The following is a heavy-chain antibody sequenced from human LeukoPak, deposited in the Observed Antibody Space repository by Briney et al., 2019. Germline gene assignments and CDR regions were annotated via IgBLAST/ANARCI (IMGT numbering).Heavy chain of an antibody. J-gene: IGHJ4*02. Sequence: GGSLRLSCAASGFTFSSDSMNWVRQAPGKGLEWVSSISSSSTYIYYADSVKGRFTISRDNAKNSLHLQMNSLRAEDTAVYYCARGGSSWSPSYYFDYWGQGTLVTVSS. V-gene: IGHV3-21*01. D-gene: IGHD6-13*01. CDR3: ARGGSSWSPSYYFDY. CDR2: ISSSSTYI. CDR1: GFTFSSDS.